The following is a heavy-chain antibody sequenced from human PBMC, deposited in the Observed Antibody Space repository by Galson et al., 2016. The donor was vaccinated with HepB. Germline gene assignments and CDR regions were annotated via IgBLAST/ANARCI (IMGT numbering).Heavy chain of an antibody. D-gene: IGHD3-22*01. Sequence: SVKVSCKASGVTFNTYPISWVRQAPGQGLEWMGGIIPISGTSKYAQKFQGRVTITADESTSPAYMELSSLRSEDTAIYYCATEDSSGFFDYWGQGTLVTVSS. CDR1: GVTFNTYP. CDR2: IIPISGTS. V-gene: IGHV1-69*13. J-gene: IGHJ4*02. CDR3: ATEDSSGFFDY.